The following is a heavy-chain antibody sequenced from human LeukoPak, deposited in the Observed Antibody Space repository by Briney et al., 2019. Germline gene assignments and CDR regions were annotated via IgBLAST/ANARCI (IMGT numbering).Heavy chain of an antibody. CDR2: INPNSGGT. Sequence: ASVKVSCKASGGTFTGYYMHWVRQAPGQGLEWMGWINPNSGGTNYAQKFQGRVTMTRDTSISTAYMELSRLGSDDTAVYYCARDRSVLGSSWPDAFDIWGQGTMVTVSS. D-gene: IGHD6-13*01. J-gene: IGHJ3*02. CDR1: GGTFTGYY. CDR3: ARDRSVLGSSWPDAFDI. V-gene: IGHV1-2*02.